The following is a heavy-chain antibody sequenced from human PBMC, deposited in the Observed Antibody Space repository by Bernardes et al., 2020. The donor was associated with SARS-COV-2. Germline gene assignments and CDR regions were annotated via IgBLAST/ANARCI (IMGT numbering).Heavy chain of an antibody. J-gene: IGHJ6*02. CDR3: ARGTFSDFSLYYYGSDV. CDR2: ISPFNNRYT. CDR1: GYTFTESG. V-gene: IGHV1-18*01. Sequence: ASVKVSCKTSGYTFTESGVNWVRQAPGQGLEWMGWISPFNNRYTKYSQKFQGRLTMTTDSSTSTAYMDLRSLTSDDTAVYYCARGTFSDFSLYYYGSDVWGQVTTVTVSS.